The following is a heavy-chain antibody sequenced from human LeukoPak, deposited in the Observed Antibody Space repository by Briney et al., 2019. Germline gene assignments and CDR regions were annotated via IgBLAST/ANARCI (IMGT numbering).Heavy chain of an antibody. D-gene: IGHD3-22*01. CDR3: ARDGLISNFGEDYNDSSGYNRYWYFDL. CDR1: GGSISSYY. J-gene: IGHJ2*01. CDR2: IYYSGST. Sequence: SETLSLTCTVSGGSISSYYWSWIRQPPGKGLEWIGYIYYSGSTNYNPSLKSRVTISVDTSKNQFSLKLSSVTAADTAVYYCARDGLISNFGEDYNDSSGYNRYWYFDLWGRGTLVTVSS. V-gene: IGHV4-59*01.